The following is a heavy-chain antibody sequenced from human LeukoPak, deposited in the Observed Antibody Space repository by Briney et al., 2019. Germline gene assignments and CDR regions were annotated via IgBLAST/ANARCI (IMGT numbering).Heavy chain of an antibody. V-gene: IGHV3-53*01. D-gene: IGHD2-15*01. CDR2: IYRGDNA. CDR3: ARDRGAGYCSGGGCYSAVFDL. J-gene: IGHJ3*01. Sequence: GGSLRLSCAASGVTVGSNYMSWVRQAPGKGLEWVSVIYRGDNAYYADSVKGRFTISRDNSKNTLNLQMNGLRAEDTAVYYCARDRGAGYCSGGGCYSAVFDLWGQGTMVTVSS. CDR1: GVTVGSNY.